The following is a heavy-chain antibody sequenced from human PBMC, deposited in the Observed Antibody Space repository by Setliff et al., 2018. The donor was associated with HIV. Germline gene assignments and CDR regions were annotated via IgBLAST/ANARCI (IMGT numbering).Heavy chain of an antibody. CDR2: VNPKSSGT. V-gene: IGHV1-2*02. CDR3: ARDPGYKSTWYGVFDI. CDR1: GYSFTSYY. D-gene: IGHD6-13*01. J-gene: IGHJ3*02. Sequence: GASVKVSCKASGYSFTSYYMHWVRQAPGQGPEWMGWVNPKSSGTKYAQKFQGRVNMTRDTSISTTYMELSRLRSDDTAVYYCARDPGYKSTWYGVFDIWGQGTMVTVSS.